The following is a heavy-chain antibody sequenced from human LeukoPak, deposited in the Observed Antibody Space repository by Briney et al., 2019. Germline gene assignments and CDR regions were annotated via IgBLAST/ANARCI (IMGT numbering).Heavy chain of an antibody. CDR2: ITGGSVNT. V-gene: IGHV3-23*01. CDR3: ARGREQVRPSHNWFDP. CDR1: GFDFSDYA. J-gene: IGHJ5*02. Sequence: GGSLRLSCAASGFDFSDYAMSWVRQAPGKGLEWVSTITGGSVNTYYADSVKGRFTISRDNSKNTVYLQMNSLRAEDTAVYYCARGREQVRPSHNWFDPWGQGTLVTVSS.